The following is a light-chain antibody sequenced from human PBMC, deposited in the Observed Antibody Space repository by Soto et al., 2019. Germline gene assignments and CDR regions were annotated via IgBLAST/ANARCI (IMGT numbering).Light chain of an antibody. CDR1: QSVLYSSKNKTS. J-gene: IGKJ4*01. Sequence: DIVMTQSPDSLAVSLGERATINCKSSQSVLYSSKNKTSLVWYQQKPGQPPKLLIYWASTRESGVPDRFSGSGSGTDFTLAISSLQAEDVAVYYCQQHYSDPLTLGGGTKVEIK. CDR3: QQHYSDPLT. V-gene: IGKV4-1*01. CDR2: WAS.